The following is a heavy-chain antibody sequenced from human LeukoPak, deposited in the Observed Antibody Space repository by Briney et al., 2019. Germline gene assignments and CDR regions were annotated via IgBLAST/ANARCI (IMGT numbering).Heavy chain of an antibody. CDR1: GFTFSSYA. CDR2: ISGSGGST. Sequence: GGSLRLSCAASGFTFSSYAMSWVRQAPGKGLEWVSGISGSGGSTYYADSVKGRFTISRDNSKNTLYLQMNSLRAEDTAVYYCAKEPRFYYDSSGYCYFDDWGQGTLVTVSS. CDR3: AKEPRFYYDSSGYCYFDD. D-gene: IGHD3-22*01. J-gene: IGHJ4*02. V-gene: IGHV3-23*01.